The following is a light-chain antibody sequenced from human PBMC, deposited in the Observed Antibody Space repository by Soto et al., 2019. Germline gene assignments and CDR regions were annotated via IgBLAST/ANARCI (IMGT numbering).Light chain of an antibody. CDR2: GAS. J-gene: IGKJ3*01. Sequence: EIVLTQSPGTLSLSPGERATLSCRASQSVNSRLAWYQHKPGQAPRLLISGASSRATGIPDRFSGSGSATDFTLTISRLEPEDFAVYYCQQRSNWFTFGPGTKVDIK. CDR1: QSVNSR. V-gene: IGKV3D-20*02. CDR3: QQRSNWFT.